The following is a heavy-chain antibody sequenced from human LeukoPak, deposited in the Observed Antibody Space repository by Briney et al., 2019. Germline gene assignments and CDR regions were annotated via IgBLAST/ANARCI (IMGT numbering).Heavy chain of an antibody. V-gene: IGHV1-2*02. J-gene: IGHJ6*02. CDR3: ASGDYSYYYYGMDV. CDR2: INPNSGGT. Sequence: ASVKVSCTSSGGTFNTHIFNWVRQAPGQGLEWMGWINPNSGGTNYAQKFQGRVTMTRDTSISTAYMELSRLRSDDTAVYYCASGDYSYYYYGMDVWGQGTTVTVSS. CDR1: GGTFNTHI. D-gene: IGHD4-17*01.